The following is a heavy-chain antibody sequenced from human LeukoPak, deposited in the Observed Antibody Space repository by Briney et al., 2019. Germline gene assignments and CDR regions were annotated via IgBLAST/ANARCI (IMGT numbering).Heavy chain of an antibody. CDR3: ARSTVGYYYDSSGYYFDY. D-gene: IGHD3-22*01. V-gene: IGHV4-59*01. J-gene: IGHJ4*02. Sequence: PSETLSLTCTVSGGSISGYHWSWIRQPPGKGPEWIGYIYYSGSTTYNPSLKSRVTISVDTSKNQFSLKLSSVTAADTAVYYCARSTVGYYYDSSGYYFDYWGQGTLVTVSS. CDR2: IYYSGST. CDR1: GGSISGYH.